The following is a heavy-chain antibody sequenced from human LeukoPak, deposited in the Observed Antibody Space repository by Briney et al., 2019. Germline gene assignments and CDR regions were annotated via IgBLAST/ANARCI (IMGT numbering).Heavy chain of an antibody. CDR1: GFTFTTYD. J-gene: IGHJ6*04. V-gene: IGHV3-21*01. CDR2: ISRDSAYM. D-gene: IGHD6-6*01. CDR3: ARDDASTARASGMDV. Sequence: GGSLRLSCAASGFTFTTYDMNWVRQAPGRGLEWVSYISRDSAYMYLADSVKGRFTISRDNAKNSLYLQMNSLRGEDTAVYYCARDDASTARASGMDVWGKGTTVTVSS.